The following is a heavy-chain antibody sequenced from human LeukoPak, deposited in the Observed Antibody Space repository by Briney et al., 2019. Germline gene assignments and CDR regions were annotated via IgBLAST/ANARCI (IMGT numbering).Heavy chain of an antibody. Sequence: SETLSLTCTVSGGSISNSSYYWGWIRQPPGKGLEWIGSMYYSGSTYYNPSLKSRATISVDTSKNQFSLKLSSVTAADTAVYYCARHGRVGTINPSYWGQGTLVTVSS. D-gene: IGHD2-15*01. CDR3: ARHGRVGTINPSY. J-gene: IGHJ4*02. CDR1: GGSISNSSYY. CDR2: MYYSGST. V-gene: IGHV4-39*01.